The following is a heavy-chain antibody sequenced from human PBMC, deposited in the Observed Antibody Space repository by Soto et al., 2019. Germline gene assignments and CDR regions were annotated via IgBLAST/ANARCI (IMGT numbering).Heavy chain of an antibody. CDR3: AKAMSTPSRPRNYFDY. Sequence: EVQLLESGGDLVQPGGSLRLSCAASGFTFSNFAMSWVRQAPGKGLEWVSVISGGGGTTYYADSVKVRFTISRDNSKNTLYLQMDSLRAEDTALYYCAKAMSTPSRPRNYFDYWGQGTLVTVSS. V-gene: IGHV3-23*01. D-gene: IGHD6-6*01. J-gene: IGHJ4*02. CDR1: GFTFSNFA. CDR2: ISGGGGTT.